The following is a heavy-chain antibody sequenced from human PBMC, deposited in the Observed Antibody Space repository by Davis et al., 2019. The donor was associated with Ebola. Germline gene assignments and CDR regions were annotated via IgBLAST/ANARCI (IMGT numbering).Heavy chain of an antibody. J-gene: IGHJ4*02. CDR1: GFTFSAYN. CDR3: AKGAGIKVGATPFEY. CDR2: ISGAGSTT. V-gene: IGHV3-48*04. D-gene: IGHD1-26*01. Sequence: PAGSLSLSWPVSGFTFSAYNMNWVRQAPGKGLEWVSYISGAGSTTHYADSVKGRFTLSRDNSKNTLYMQMNSLRAEDTAVYYCAKGAGIKVGATPFEYWGQGTLVTVSS.